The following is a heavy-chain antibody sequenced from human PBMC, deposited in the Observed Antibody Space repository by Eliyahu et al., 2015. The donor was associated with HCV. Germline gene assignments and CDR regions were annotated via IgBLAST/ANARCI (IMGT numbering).Heavy chain of an antibody. CDR1: SSYG. J-gene: IGHJ4*02. V-gene: IGHV3-30*18. D-gene: IGHD6-13*01. Sequence: SSYGMHWVRQTPGKGLEWVAVISYDGSNKYYADSVKGRFTISRDNSKNTLYLQMNSLRAEDTAVYYCAKDWSYSSSWYGDYWGQGTLVTVSS. CDR3: AKDWSYSSSWYGDY. CDR2: ISYDGSNK.